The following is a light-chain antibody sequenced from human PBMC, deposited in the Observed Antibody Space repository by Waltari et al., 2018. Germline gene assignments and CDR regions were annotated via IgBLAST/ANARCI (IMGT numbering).Light chain of an antibody. Sequence: QAGLTQPPSVSKGLRQTATLTCTGNSNNVGNQGAAWLQQHQGQPPRLLSYRNNNRPSGISGRFSASRSGNTASLTITGLQPEDEADYYCSAWDSNLREYVFGTGTKVTVL. CDR1: SNNVGNQG. J-gene: IGLJ1*01. V-gene: IGLV10-54*04. CDR2: RNN. CDR3: SAWDSNLREYV.